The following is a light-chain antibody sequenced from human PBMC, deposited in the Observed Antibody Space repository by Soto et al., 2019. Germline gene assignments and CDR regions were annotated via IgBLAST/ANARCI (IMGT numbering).Light chain of an antibody. V-gene: IGKV3D-20*02. CDR3: QQRSNWALT. CDR1: QSVSTSF. Sequence: EVVLTQSPGTLSLSPGERATLSCRASQSVSTSFLAWYQQKPGQAPRLLIYGAFSRATGIPDRFSGSGSGTDFTLTISRLEPEDFAVYYCQQRSNWALTFGGGTKVDIK. J-gene: IGKJ4*01. CDR2: GAF.